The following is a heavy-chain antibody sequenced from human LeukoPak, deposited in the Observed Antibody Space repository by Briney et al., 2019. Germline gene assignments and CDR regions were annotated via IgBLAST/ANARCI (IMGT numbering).Heavy chain of an antibody. V-gene: IGHV3-48*03. J-gene: IGHJ3*02. CDR3: ARYDSSGYYNAFDI. CDR2: ISSSGSTI. Sequence: PGGSLRLSCAASGFTFSSYEMNWVRQAPGKGLEWVSYISSSGSTIYYADSVKGRFTISRDNAKNSLYLQMNSLRAEDTAVYYCARYDSSGYYNAFDIWGQGTMVTVSS. CDR1: GFTFSSYE. D-gene: IGHD3-22*01.